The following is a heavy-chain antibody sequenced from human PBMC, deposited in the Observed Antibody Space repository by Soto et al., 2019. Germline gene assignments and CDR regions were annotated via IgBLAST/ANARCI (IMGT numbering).Heavy chain of an antibody. V-gene: IGHV3-30*18. CDR2: ISYDGSNK. Sequence: GGPLRLSCAASGFTFSSYGMHWVRQAPGKGLEWVAVISYDGSNKYYADSVKGRFTISRDNSKNTLYLQMNSLRAEDTAVYYCANLQIVATNTDAFDIWGQGTMVTVSS. CDR1: GFTFSSYG. J-gene: IGHJ3*02. D-gene: IGHD5-12*01. CDR3: ANLQIVATNTDAFDI.